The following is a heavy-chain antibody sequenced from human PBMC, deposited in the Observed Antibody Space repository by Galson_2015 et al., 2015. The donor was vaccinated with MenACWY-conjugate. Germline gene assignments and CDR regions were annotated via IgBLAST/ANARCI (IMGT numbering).Heavy chain of an antibody. Sequence: ATLSLTCTVSGGSISSYYWSWLRQPPGTGLEWIGYIYYSGSTNYNPSLKSRVTISVDTSKNQFSLKLSSVTAADTAVYYCARRGYFTNGVCYPFRPPNYYYYGMDVWGQGTTVTVSS. CDR2: IYYSGST. CDR1: GGSISSYY. CDR3: ARRGYFTNGVCYPFRPPNYYYYGMDV. J-gene: IGHJ6*02. D-gene: IGHD2-8*01. V-gene: IGHV4-59*12.